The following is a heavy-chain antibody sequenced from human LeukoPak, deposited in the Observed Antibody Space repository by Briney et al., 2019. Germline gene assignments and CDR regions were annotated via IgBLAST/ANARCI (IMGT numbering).Heavy chain of an antibody. V-gene: IGHV1-18*01. CDR1: GYTFTSYG. CDR2: VSAYNGNT. J-gene: IGHJ4*02. D-gene: IGHD5-18*01. CDR3: AREGYSYGYGSFDY. Sequence: ASVKVSCKASGYTFTSYGISWVRQAPGQGLEWMGWVSAYNGNTNYAQKLQGKVTMTTDTSTSTAYMELRSLRSDDTAVYYCAREGYSYGYGSFDYWGQGTLVTVSS.